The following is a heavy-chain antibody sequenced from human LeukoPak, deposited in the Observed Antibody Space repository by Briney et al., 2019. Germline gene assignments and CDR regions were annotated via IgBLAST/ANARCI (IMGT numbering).Heavy chain of an antibody. Sequence: PGGSLRLSCAASGLTFSEHWMTWVRQPPGKGLEWVATIKQDGSETYYLDSVKGRFTISRDNAKSSLYLQLNSLRAEDTAVYYCARMSRGYYDILTGYYPDAFDIWGQGTMVTISS. CDR3: ARMSRGYYDILTGYYPDAFDI. CDR2: IKQDGSET. J-gene: IGHJ3*02. D-gene: IGHD3-9*01. V-gene: IGHV3-7*01. CDR1: GLTFSEHW.